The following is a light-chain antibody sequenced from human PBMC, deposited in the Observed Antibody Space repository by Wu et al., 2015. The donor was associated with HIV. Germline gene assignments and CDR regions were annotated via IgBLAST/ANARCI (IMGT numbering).Light chain of an antibody. CDR1: QSVSSY. V-gene: IGKV3-11*01. CDR2: DAS. CDR3: QQRSNWPSNS. Sequence: EIVLTQSPATLSLSPGERATLSCRASQSVSSYLAWYQQKPGQAPRLLIYDASNRAAGIPARIRGSGSGTDFNLTISSLEPEDFAIYYCQQRSNWPSNSFGQGTKLEIK. J-gene: IGKJ2*03.